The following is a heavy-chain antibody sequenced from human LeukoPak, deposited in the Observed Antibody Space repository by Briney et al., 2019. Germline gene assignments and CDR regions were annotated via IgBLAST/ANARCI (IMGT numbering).Heavy chain of an antibody. D-gene: IGHD3-16*02. CDR1: GFTFSDYY. J-gene: IGHJ4*02. Sequence: GGSLRLSCVAPGFTFSDYYMNWIRQAPGKGLDWISYISSSGSTIYYADSVKGRFTISRDNAKNSLYLQMNSLRAEDTAVYYCVWGSYRSFDNWGQGTLVTVSS. V-gene: IGHV3-11*01. CDR3: VWGSYRSFDN. CDR2: ISSSGSTI.